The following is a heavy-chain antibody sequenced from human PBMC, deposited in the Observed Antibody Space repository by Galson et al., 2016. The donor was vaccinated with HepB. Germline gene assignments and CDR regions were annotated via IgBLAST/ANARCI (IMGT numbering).Heavy chain of an antibody. CDR2: VYYDGRNT. J-gene: IGHJ4*02. V-gene: IGHV3-33*02. CDR1: GFTFSTYG. Sequence: SLRLSCAASGFTFSTYGMHWVRQPPGKGLEWVALVYYDGRNTYYGHSAEGRFTISRDNSKNTLFLQMNSLRAEETAGYYCPRGRPRIAAGGQLPFDLWGPVTVVTVPS. D-gene: IGHD6-13*01. CDR3: PRGRPRIAAGGQLPFDL.